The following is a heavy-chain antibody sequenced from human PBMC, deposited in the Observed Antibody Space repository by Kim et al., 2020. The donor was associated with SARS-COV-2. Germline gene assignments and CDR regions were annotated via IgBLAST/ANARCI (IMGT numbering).Heavy chain of an antibody. D-gene: IGHD3-10*01. V-gene: IGHV4-31*03. CDR3: ARDRPSIGESDYYFDY. CDR2: IYYSGST. CDR1: GGSISSGGYY. Sequence: SETLSLTCTVSGGSISSGGYYWSWIRQHPGKGLEWIGYIYYSGSTYYNPSLKSRVTISVDTSKNQFSLKLSSVTAADTAVYYCARDRPSIGESDYYFDYWGQGTLVTVSS. J-gene: IGHJ4*02.